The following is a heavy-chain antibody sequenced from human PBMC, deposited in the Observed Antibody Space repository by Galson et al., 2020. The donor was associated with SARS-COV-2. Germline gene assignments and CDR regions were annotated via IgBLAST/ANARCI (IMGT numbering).Heavy chain of an antibody. V-gene: IGHV4-38-2*02. CDR1: GFSISSGYF. CDR2: IYHSGST. J-gene: IGHJ2*01. Sequence: SETLSLTCTVSGFSISSGYFWGWIRQPPKKGLEWIGLIYHSGSTYYNPSLKSRVTISVDTSKNQFSLKLTSVSAADTGVYYCARDRGVDGGISEDFDLWGRGTLVTVSS. D-gene: IGHD2-15*01. CDR3: ARDRGVDGGISEDFDL.